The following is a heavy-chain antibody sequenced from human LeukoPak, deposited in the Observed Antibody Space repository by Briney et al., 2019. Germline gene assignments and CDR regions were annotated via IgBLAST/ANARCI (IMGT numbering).Heavy chain of an antibody. CDR2: VFYTGKT. CDR1: GDSVSSESFW. V-gene: IGHV4-39*02. D-gene: IGHD5-12*01. Sequence: SETLSLTCTVSGDSVSSESFWWGWIRQPPGKELEWIGIVFYTGKTLYNPSLKSRVTKSIDTSKNRFSLKLSSVSAADTAVYYCARDSGYGLDACDIWGQGTMVTVSS. CDR3: ARDSGYGLDACDI. J-gene: IGHJ3*02.